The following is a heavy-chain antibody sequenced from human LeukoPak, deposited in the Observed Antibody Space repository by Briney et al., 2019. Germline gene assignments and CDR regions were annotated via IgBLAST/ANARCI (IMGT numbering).Heavy chain of an antibody. D-gene: IGHD6-19*01. Sequence: PGGSLRLSCAASRFTFSSYAMHWVRQAPGKGLEWVAVISYDGSNKYYADSVKGRFTISRDNSKNTLYLQMNSLRAEDTAVYYCARDPVAGYYFDYWGQGTLITVSS. V-gene: IGHV3-30-3*01. CDR2: ISYDGSNK. CDR1: RFTFSSYA. J-gene: IGHJ4*02. CDR3: ARDPVAGYYFDY.